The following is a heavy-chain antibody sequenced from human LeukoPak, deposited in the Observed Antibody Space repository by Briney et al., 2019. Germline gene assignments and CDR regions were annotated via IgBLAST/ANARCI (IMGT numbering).Heavy chain of an antibody. V-gene: IGHV3-30-3*01. D-gene: IGHD6-19*01. J-gene: IGHJ3*02. Sequence: GRSLRLSCAASGFTFSSYALHWVRQPPGKGLEWVAVISYDGSNTYYADSVKGRFTISRDNSKNTLYLRMNSLRAEDTAVYYCVSYNSANGAFDIWGQGTMVTVSS. CDR3: VSYNSANGAFDI. CDR2: ISYDGSNT. CDR1: GFTFSSYA.